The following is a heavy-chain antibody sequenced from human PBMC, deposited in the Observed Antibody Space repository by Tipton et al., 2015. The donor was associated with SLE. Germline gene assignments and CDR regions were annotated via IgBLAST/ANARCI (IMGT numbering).Heavy chain of an antibody. J-gene: IGHJ3*02. CDR1: GGSISSYY. Sequence: LRLSCTVSGGSISSYYWSWIRQPAGKGLEWIGRIYTSGSTNYNPSLKSRVTMSVDTSKNQFSLKLSSVTAADTAVYYCARDSFTGDFAFDIWGQGTMVTVSS. D-gene: IGHD3-16*01. V-gene: IGHV4-4*07. CDR2: IYTSGST. CDR3: ARDSFTGDFAFDI.